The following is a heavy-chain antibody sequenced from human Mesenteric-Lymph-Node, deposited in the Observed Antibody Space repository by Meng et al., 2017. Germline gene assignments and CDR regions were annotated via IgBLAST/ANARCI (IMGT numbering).Heavy chain of an antibody. V-gene: IGHV3-30*04. J-gene: IGHJ3*02. Sequence: GGSLRLSCAASGFTFSSYAMHWVRQAPGKGLEWVAVISYDGSNKYYADSVKGRFTISRDNAKNTLYLQMNSLRAEDTAVYYCAKENYYKKRDDAFDIWGQGTMVTVSS. CDR2: ISYDGSNK. CDR1: GFTFSSYA. D-gene: IGHD3-10*01. CDR3: AKENYYKKRDDAFDI.